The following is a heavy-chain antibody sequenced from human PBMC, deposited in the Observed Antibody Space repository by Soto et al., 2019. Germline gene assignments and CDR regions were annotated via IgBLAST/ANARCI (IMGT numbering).Heavy chain of an antibody. CDR1: GDSVSSNSAA. V-gene: IGHV6-1*01. Sequence: SQTLSLTCAISGDSVSSNSAAWNWIRQSPSRGLEWLGRTYYRSKWYNDYAVSVKSRITINPDTSKNQFSLQLNSVTPEDTAVYYCAREGPYSNYYPHYYYYYGMDVWGQGTTVTVSS. J-gene: IGHJ6*02. D-gene: IGHD4-4*01. CDR3: AREGPYSNYYPHYYYYYGMDV. CDR2: TYYRSKWYN.